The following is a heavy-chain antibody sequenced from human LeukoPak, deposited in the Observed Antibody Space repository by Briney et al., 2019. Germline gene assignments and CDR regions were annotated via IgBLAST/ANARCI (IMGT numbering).Heavy chain of an antibody. J-gene: IGHJ4*02. V-gene: IGHV3-48*01. CDR3: ARDRSGGYDFWSGYYTGFDY. Sequence: GGSLRLSCAASGFTFSSYSMNWARQSPGKGLEWVSYISSSSSTIYYADSVKGRFTISRDNAKNSLYLQMNSLRAEDTAVYYCARDRSGGYDFWSGYYTGFDYWGQGTLVTVSS. CDR1: GFTFSSYS. D-gene: IGHD3-3*01. CDR2: ISSSSSTI.